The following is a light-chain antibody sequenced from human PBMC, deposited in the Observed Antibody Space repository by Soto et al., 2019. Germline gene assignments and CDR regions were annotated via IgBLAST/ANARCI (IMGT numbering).Light chain of an antibody. CDR3: QQYNKWPPRT. CDR1: QSVSSD. V-gene: IGKV3-15*01. Sequence: EIVMTQSPATLSVSPGERATLSCRASQSVSSDLAWYHQKPGQAPRLLIYGASTRATGIPARFSGSGSGTEFTLTINSLQSEDFAIYYCQQYNKWPPRTFGQGTKVEIK. CDR2: GAS. J-gene: IGKJ1*01.